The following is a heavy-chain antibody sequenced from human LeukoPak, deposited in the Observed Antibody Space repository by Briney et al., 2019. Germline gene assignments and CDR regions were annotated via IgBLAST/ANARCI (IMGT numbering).Heavy chain of an antibody. D-gene: IGHD2-2*01. V-gene: IGHV4-61*02. CDR1: AGSISSASYY. CDR3: ARDMPYNWFDP. J-gene: IGHJ5*02. Sequence: SETLSLTCTVSAGSISSASYYWGWLRQPAGKGLEWIGRIYTGGSTNYNPSLKSRVTISVDTSKNQFSLKLSSVTAADTAVYYCARDMPYNWFDPWGQGTLVTVSS. CDR2: IYTGGST.